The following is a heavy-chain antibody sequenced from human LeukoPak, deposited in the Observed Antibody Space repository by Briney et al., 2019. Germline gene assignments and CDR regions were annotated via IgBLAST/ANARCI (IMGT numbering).Heavy chain of an antibody. Sequence: GGSLRLSCAASGFTFSSYSMNWVRQAPGKGLEWVSSISSSSSYIYYADSVKGRFTISRDNSKNTLYLQMNSLRAEDTAVYYCARGFGYSNNYYFDYWGQGTLVTVSS. CDR3: ARGFGYSNNYYFDY. CDR2: ISSSSSYI. V-gene: IGHV3-21*01. CDR1: GFTFSSYS. D-gene: IGHD6-13*01. J-gene: IGHJ4*02.